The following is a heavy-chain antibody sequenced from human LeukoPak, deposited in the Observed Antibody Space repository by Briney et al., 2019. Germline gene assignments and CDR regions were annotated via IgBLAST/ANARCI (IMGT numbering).Heavy chain of an antibody. V-gene: IGHV3-30*02. Sequence: PGGSLRLSCAASGFTFSSYGMHWVRQAPGKGLEWVAFIRYDGSNKYYADSVKGRFTISRDNSKNTVYLQMNSLRAEDTAVYYCARHGSITMVRGRLRYYYMDVWGKGTTVTISS. CDR1: GFTFSSYG. CDR3: ARHGSITMVRGRLRYYYMDV. J-gene: IGHJ6*03. D-gene: IGHD3-10*01. CDR2: IRYDGSNK.